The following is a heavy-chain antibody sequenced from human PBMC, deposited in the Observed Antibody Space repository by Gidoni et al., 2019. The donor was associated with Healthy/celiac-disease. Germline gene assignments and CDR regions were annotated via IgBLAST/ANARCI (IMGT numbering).Heavy chain of an antibody. CDR1: GSTFSSKS. D-gene: IGHD3-10*01. CDR2: ISSSSSYI. V-gene: IGHV3-21*01. Sequence: RLLGSGGGLVKLGGPLSLPCPASGSTFSSKSMNWFRQAPGKGLEWVSSISSSSSYIYYADSVKGRFTISRDNAKNSLYLQMNSLRAEDTAVYYCARGTMVRGVGYGMDVWGQGTTVTVSS. CDR3: ARGTMVRGVGYGMDV. J-gene: IGHJ6*02.